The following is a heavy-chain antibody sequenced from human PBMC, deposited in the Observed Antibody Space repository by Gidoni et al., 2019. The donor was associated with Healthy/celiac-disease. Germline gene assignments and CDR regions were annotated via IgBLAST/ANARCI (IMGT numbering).Heavy chain of an antibody. CDR2: IYSGGST. D-gene: IGHD3-16*01. V-gene: IGHV3-53*02. CDR3: ASALERHVGGDY. J-gene: IGHJ4*02. CDR1: GFTVSSNY. Sequence: EVQLVETGGGLIQPGGSLSLSCAASGFTVSSNYMSWVRQAPGKGLEWVSVIYSGGSTYYADSVKGRFTISRDNSKNTLYLQMNSLRAEDTAVYYCASALERHVGGDYWGQGTLVTVSS.